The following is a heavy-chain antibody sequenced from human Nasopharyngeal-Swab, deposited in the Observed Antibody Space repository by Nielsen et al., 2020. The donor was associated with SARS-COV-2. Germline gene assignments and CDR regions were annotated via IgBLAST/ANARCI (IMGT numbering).Heavy chain of an antibody. J-gene: IGHJ4*02. CDR1: GFTFSSYA. D-gene: IGHD3-3*01. CDR3: AKEATIFGVVMGY. Sequence: GESLKISCAASGFTFSSYAMSWVRQAPGKGLEWVSAISGSGSSAYYADSVKGRFPISRDNSKNTLYLQMNSLRAEDTAVYYCAKEATIFGVVMGYWGQGTLVTVSS. V-gene: IGHV3-23*01. CDR2: ISGSGSSA.